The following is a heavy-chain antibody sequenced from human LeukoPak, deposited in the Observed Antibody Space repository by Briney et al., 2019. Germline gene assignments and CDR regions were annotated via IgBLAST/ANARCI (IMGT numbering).Heavy chain of an antibody. CDR1: EFSVGSNY. CDR3: ARQGDGYINNYFDP. CDR2: IYPADSDT. Sequence: GGSLRLSCAASEFSVGSNYMTWVRQMPGKGLEWMGIIYPADSDTRYSPSFQGQVTISVDKSISTAYLQWSSLKASDTAMYYCARQGDGYINNYFDPWGQGTLVTVSS. J-gene: IGHJ5*02. V-gene: IGHV5-51*01. D-gene: IGHD5-24*01.